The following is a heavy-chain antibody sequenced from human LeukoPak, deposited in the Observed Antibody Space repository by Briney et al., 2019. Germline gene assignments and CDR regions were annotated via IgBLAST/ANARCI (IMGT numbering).Heavy chain of an antibody. CDR3: ASSAPPAYSSSSGGSDDAFDI. V-gene: IGHV4-59*01. CDR2: IYYSGST. CDR1: GGSISSYY. D-gene: IGHD6-6*01. Sequence: SETLSLTCTVSGGSISSYYWSWIRQPPGKGLEWIGYIYYSGSTNYNPSLKSRVTISVDTSKNQFSLKLSSVTAADTAVYYCASSAPPAYSSSSGGSDDAFDIWGQGTMVTVSS. J-gene: IGHJ3*02.